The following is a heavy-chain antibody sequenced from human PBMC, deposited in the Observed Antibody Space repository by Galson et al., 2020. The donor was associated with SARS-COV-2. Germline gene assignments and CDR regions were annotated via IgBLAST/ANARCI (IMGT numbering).Heavy chain of an antibody. CDR3: ARESRWERYVYY. J-gene: IGHJ4*02. D-gene: IGHD1-26*01. CDR1: GGSISSGSYY. CDR2: IYTSGGT. V-gene: IGHV4-61*02. Sequence: SETLSLTCTVSGGSISSGSYYWSWIRQPAGKGLEWIGRIYTSGGTNYNPSLKSRGTISVDTSKNQFSLKLSSVTAADTAVYYCARESRWERYVYYWGQGTLVTVSS.